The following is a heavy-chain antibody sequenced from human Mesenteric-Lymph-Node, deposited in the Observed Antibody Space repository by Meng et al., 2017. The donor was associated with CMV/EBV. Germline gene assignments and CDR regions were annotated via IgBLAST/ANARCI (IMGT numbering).Heavy chain of an antibody. D-gene: IGHD5-12*01. V-gene: IGHV4-59*01. Sequence: SETLSLTCTVSGGSISSYYWSWIRQPPGKGLEWIGYIYYTGSTNYNPSLKSRVTISVDTSKNQFSLKLSSVTAADTAVYYCARAGGYTSPLGYWGQGTLVTVSS. CDR3: ARAGGYTSPLGY. J-gene: IGHJ4*02. CDR1: GGSISSYY. CDR2: IYYTGST.